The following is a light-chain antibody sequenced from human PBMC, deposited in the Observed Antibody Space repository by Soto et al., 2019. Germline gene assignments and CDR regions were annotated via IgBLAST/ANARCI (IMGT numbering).Light chain of an antibody. CDR3: QHGET. CDR2: DAS. J-gene: IGKJ1*01. CDR1: QSISSW. V-gene: IGKV1-5*01. Sequence: DIQMTQSPSTLSASVGDRVTITCRASQSISSWLAWYQQKPGKAPKLLIYDASSVESGVPSRFSGSGSGTEFPLTISSLQPDDFATYYCQHGETFDHGTKVEIK.